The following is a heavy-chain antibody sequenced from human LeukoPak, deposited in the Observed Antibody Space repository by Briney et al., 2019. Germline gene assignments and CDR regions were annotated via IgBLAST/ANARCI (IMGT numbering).Heavy chain of an antibody. V-gene: IGHV1-24*01. CDR3: ATSFPSYDSRGFDI. CDR2: FDPEDGET. CDR1: GYTFTGYY. Sequence: RASVKVSCKASGYTFTGYYMHWVRQAPGKGLEWMGGFDPEDGETIYAQKFQGRVTMTEDTSTDTAYMELSSLRSEDTAVYYCATSFPSYDSRGFDIWGQGTMVTVSS. D-gene: IGHD3-22*01. J-gene: IGHJ3*02.